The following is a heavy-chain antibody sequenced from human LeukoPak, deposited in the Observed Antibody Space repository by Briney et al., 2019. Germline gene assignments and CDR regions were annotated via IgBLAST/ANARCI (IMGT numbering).Heavy chain of an antibody. V-gene: IGHV1-69*04. D-gene: IGHD5-18*01. Sequence: SVKVSCKASGGTFSSYAISWGRQGPGQGREWRGRIIPILGIANYAQKFQGRGTITADKSTSTAYMELSSLRSEDTAVYYCARVDTAMVIDYWGQGTLVTVSS. CDR2: IIPILGIA. CDR3: ARVDTAMVIDY. J-gene: IGHJ4*02. CDR1: GGTFSSYA.